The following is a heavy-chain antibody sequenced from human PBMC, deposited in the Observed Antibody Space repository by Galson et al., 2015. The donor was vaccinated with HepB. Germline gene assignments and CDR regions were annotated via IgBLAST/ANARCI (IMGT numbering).Heavy chain of an antibody. Sequence: SLRLSCAASGFTFSDYYMSWIRQAPGKGLEWVSYISSSSSYTNYADSVKGRFTISRDNAKNSLYLQMNSLRAEDTAVYYCARALFIGGGAVAGHRPLGYWGQGTLVTVSS. J-gene: IGHJ4*02. D-gene: IGHD6-19*01. CDR1: GFTFSDYY. V-gene: IGHV3-11*06. CDR3: ARALFIGGGAVAGHRPLGY. CDR2: ISSSSSYT.